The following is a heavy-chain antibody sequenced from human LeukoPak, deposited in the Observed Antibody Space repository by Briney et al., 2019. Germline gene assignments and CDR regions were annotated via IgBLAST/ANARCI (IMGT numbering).Heavy chain of an antibody. V-gene: IGHV4-39*01. Sequence: SETLSLTCTVSGGSIRSSYYYWGWIRQPPGKGLELIAAIHYTGSTYYNPSFMSRVTISVDTSKNQFSLKLNSLTATDTAVYYCARLPTGYPNWFDTWGQGILVTVSS. CDR2: IHYTGST. CDR3: ARLPTGYPNWFDT. CDR1: GGSIRSSYYY. J-gene: IGHJ5*02. D-gene: IGHD5-18*01.